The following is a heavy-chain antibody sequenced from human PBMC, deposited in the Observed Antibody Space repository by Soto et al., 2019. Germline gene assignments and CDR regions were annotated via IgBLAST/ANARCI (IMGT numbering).Heavy chain of an antibody. CDR2: IHYSGRV. V-gene: IGHV4-39*02. CDR3: AITPGIDVAGRDY. D-gene: IGHD6-19*01. J-gene: IGHJ4*02. CDR1: GGSIGGSAYH. Sequence: PSETLSLTCTVSGGSIGGSAYHWGRIRQPPGNGLEWIGSIHYSGRVYYNESLLGRVTILVDTSTNRFSLSLDSVTAADTAVYYWAITPGIDVAGRDYWGQGTLGTV.